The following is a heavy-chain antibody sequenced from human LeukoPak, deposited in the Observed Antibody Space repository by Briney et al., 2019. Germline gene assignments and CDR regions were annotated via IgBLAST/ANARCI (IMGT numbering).Heavy chain of an antibody. Sequence: SETLSLTCSASGGSVSSGSYYWSWIRQPPGKGLEWIGDIYYSGSTNYNPSLKSRVTISVDTSKNQFSLKLSSVTAADTAVYYCAREGRCSGGSCFRGWFDPWGQGTLVTVSS. D-gene: IGHD2-15*01. V-gene: IGHV4-61*01. CDR1: GGSVSSGSYY. CDR3: AREGRCSGGSCFRGWFDP. CDR2: IYYSGST. J-gene: IGHJ5*02.